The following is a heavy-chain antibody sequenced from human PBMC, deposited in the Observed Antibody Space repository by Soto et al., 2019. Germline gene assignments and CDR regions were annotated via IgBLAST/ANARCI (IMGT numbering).Heavy chain of an antibody. CDR3: ARDGGYSGSY. CDR1: GGTFSNDI. J-gene: IGHJ4*02. D-gene: IGHD1-26*01. CDR2: IIAFNGTT. V-gene: IGHV1-18*01. Sequence: ASVKVSCKTSGGTFSNDIITWVRQAPGQGLEWMGRIIAFNGTTNYAQKFQGRVTMTTDTSTSTAYMELRSLRSDDTAVYYCARDGGYSGSYWGQGTLVTVSS.